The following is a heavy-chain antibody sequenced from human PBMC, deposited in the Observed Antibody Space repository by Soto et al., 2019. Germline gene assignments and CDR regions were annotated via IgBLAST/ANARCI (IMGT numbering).Heavy chain of an antibody. J-gene: IGHJ4*02. Sequence: QVQLVQSGAEVKKPGSSVKVSCKASGGTFSSYAISWVRQAPGQGLEWMGGIIPIFGTANYAQKFQGRVTSTADESTSTAYLQLRSLRSEDTAVYYCARDYYDSSGYYRPAYWGQGTLVTVSS. CDR2: IIPIFGTA. D-gene: IGHD3-22*01. CDR1: GGTFSSYA. CDR3: ARDYYDSSGYYRPAY. V-gene: IGHV1-69*12.